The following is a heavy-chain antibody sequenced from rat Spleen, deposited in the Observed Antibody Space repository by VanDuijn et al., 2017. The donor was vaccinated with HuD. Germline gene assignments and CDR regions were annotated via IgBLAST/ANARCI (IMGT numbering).Heavy chain of an antibody. D-gene: IGHD4-3*01. Sequence: EVKLVESGGGLVQPGRSLKLSCAASGFNFNDHWMGWVRQAPGKGLEWIGEINKDSRTIKFTPSLKDKFTISRDNAHNTLYLQMSKLGSEDTAIYYCVREKYGVDYWGQGVMVTVSS. J-gene: IGHJ2*01. CDR3: VREKYGVDY. CDR1: GFNFNDHW. V-gene: IGHV4-2*01. CDR2: INKDSRTI.